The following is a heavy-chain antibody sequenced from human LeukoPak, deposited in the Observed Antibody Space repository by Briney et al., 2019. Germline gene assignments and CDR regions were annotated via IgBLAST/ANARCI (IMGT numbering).Heavy chain of an antibody. D-gene: IGHD5-12*01. CDR2: INSDGSTT. CDR3: ARDPFGPYSGYDYGSPL. Sequence: PGGSLRLSCAASGFTFSSYWMHWVRQAPGKGLVWVSRINSDGSTTSYADSVKGRFTISRDNAKNTLYLQMNSLRAEDTAVYYCARDPFGPYSGYDYGSPLWGQGTLVTVPS. CDR1: GFTFSSYW. J-gene: IGHJ4*02. V-gene: IGHV3-74*01.